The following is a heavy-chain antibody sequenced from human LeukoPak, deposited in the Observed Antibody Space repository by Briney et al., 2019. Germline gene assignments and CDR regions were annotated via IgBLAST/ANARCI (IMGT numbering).Heavy chain of an antibody. J-gene: IGHJ4*02. CDR1: GGTFSSYA. Sequence: SVKVSCTASGGTFSSYAISWARQAPGQGLEWMGGIIPIFGTANYAQKFQGRVTITADESTSTAYMELSSLRSEDTAVYYCAGGYCSSTSCSEPMGFDYWGQGTLVTVSS. V-gene: IGHV1-69*01. D-gene: IGHD2-2*01. CDR3: AGGYCSSTSCSEPMGFDY. CDR2: IIPIFGTA.